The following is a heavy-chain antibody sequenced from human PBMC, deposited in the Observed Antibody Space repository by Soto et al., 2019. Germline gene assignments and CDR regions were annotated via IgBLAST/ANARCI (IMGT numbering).Heavy chain of an antibody. CDR1: GYTFTSFG. CDR2: ISGYNGIT. Sequence: ASLKVSCNASGYTFTSFGISWLRQAPGQGLEWMGWISGYNGITTYAQKFQGRVTMTTDTSTSTAFMELRSLRSDDTAVYYCARDPAVRIHRAFDPWGQGTLVTVSS. CDR3: ARDPAVRIHRAFDP. D-gene: IGHD3-10*01. V-gene: IGHV1-18*01. J-gene: IGHJ5*02.